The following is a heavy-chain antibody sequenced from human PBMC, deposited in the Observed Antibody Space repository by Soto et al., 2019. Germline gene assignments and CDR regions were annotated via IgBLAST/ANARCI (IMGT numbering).Heavy chain of an antibody. V-gene: IGHV1-2*02. D-gene: IGHD5-18*01. CDR1: GYIFTDYY. CDR3: ARKGYGVAFDA. J-gene: IGHJ3*01. Sequence: ASVKVSCKASGYIFTDYYLHWVRQAPGQGLEWMGWINPATGATKYKQNFEGRLSLTRDTSKSTGFMDLSRLKSDDSATDYCARKGYGVAFDAWDQGTLVTFSS. CDR2: INPATGAT.